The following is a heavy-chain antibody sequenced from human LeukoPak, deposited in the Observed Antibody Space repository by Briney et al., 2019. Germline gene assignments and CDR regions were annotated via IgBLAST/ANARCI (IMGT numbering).Heavy chain of an antibody. CDR2: IYYSGST. J-gene: IGHJ4*02. V-gene: IGHV4-59*12. CDR1: GGSISSYY. CDR3: ARISGTYYAGYGFDY. D-gene: IGHD1-26*01. Sequence: SETLSLTCTVSGGSISSYYWSWIRQPPGKGLEWIGYIYYSGSTNYNPSLKSRVTISIDTSKNQFSLKLSSVTAADTAVYYCARISGTYYAGYGFDYWGQGTLVTVSS.